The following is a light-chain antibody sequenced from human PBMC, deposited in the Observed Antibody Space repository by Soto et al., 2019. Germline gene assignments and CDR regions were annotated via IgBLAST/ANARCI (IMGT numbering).Light chain of an antibody. V-gene: IGLV2-8*01. J-gene: IGLJ2*01. CDR2: EVS. Sequence: QSALAQPPSASGSPGQSVTISCTGTSSDVGGYKYVSWYQQHPGKVPKLIIFEVSKRPSGVPDRFSGSKSGNTASLTVSGLQAEDEADYYCSSYAGSNVVLFGGGTKVTVL. CDR3: SSYAGSNVVL. CDR1: SSDVGGYKY.